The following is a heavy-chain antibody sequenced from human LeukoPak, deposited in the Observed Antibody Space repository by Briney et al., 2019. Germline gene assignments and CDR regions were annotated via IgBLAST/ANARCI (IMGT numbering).Heavy chain of an antibody. CDR3: ARVGSYGSGSYYSRAYYYYMDV. CDR2: INHSGST. CDR1: GGSFSGYY. V-gene: IGHV4-34*01. J-gene: IGHJ6*03. Sequence: PSETLSLTCAVYGGSFSGYYWSWIRQPPGKGLEWIGEINHSGSTNYNPSLKSRVTISVDTSKNQFSLKLSSVTAADTAVYYCARVGSYGSGSYYSRAYYYYMDVWGKGTTVTVSS. D-gene: IGHD3-10*01.